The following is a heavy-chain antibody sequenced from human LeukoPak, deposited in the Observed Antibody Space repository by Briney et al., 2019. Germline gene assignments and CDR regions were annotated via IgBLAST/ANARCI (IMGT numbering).Heavy chain of an antibody. CDR2: IYPSDSDT. Sequence: RGASLQISCKGSGYIFKFYWIAWVRELPGKGLEWMGIIYPSDSDTRYSPSFQGQVTISVDRSISTAYLQWSSLKASDTAVYCCARQDGSGIYYFDYWGQGTLVTVSS. CDR3: ARQDGSGIYYFDY. J-gene: IGHJ4*02. D-gene: IGHD3-10*01. V-gene: IGHV5-51*01. CDR1: GYIFKFYW.